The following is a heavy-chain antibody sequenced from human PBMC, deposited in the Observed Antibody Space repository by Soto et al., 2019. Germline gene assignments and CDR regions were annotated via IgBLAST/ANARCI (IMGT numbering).Heavy chain of an antibody. D-gene: IGHD3-22*01. CDR3: AKEDNYYDSSGYYLEYFHH. V-gene: IGHV1-3*01. J-gene: IGHJ1*01. CDR1: GYTFTNYA. CDR2: INGGNGNT. Sequence: ASVKVSCKASGYTFTNYAIHWVRQAPGQRLEWMAWINGGNGNTKYSQNFQDRVTMTRDTSASTAYIELRSLRADDTAVYYCAKEDNYYDSSGYYLEYFHHWGQGTLVTVSS.